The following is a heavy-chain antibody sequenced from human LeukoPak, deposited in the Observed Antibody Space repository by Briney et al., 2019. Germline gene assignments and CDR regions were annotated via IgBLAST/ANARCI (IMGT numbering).Heavy chain of an antibody. Sequence: GGSLRLSCAASGFTFSSYSMNWVRQAPGKGLEWVSSISSSNSYIYYADSVKGRFTISRDNAKNSLYLQMNSLRAEDTAVYYCARGGYGDYGMDVWGQGTTVTVSS. V-gene: IGHV3-21*01. J-gene: IGHJ6*02. CDR3: ARGGYGDYGMDV. CDR1: GFTFSSYS. D-gene: IGHD4-17*01. CDR2: ISSSNSYI.